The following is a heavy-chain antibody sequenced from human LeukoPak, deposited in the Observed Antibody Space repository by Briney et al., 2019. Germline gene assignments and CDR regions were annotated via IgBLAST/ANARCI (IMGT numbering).Heavy chain of an antibody. CDR3: ARAGSHWHYVY. V-gene: IGHV3-7*01. CDR2: IKQDGNER. J-gene: IGHJ4*02. Sequence: GGSLRLSCAASGFTFSGFSMSWVRQSPTKGLEWVANIKQDGNERYYVDSVKGRFTISRDNAKNSLSLQMNNLRVEDTAVYYCARAGSHWHYVYWGQGTVVTVSS. D-gene: IGHD3-10*01. CDR1: GFTFSGFS.